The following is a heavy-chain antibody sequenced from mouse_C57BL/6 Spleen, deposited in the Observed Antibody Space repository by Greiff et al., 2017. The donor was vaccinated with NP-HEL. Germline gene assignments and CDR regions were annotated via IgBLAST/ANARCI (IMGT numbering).Heavy chain of an antibody. D-gene: IGHD2-4*01. CDR1: GYTFTDYE. CDR2: IDPETGGT. Sequence: QVQLQQSGAELVRPGASVTLSCKASGYTFTDYEMHWVKQTPVHGLEWIGAIDPETGGTAYNQKFKGKAILTADKSPSTAYMELRSLTSEDSAVYYCARTWHDYDGSWFAYWGQGTLVTVSA. V-gene: IGHV1-15*01. CDR3: ARTWHDYDGSWFAY. J-gene: IGHJ3*01.